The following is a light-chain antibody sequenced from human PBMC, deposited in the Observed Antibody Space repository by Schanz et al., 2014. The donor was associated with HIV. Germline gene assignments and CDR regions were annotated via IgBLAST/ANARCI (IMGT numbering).Light chain of an antibody. CDR3: QQRSNWPRYT. Sequence: ETVMTQSPATLSVSPGESATLSCRASQSVSSNLAWYQQKPGQAPRLLIYSASTRATGIPSRFSGSGSGTDFTLTISSLEPEDFAVYFWQQRSNWPRYTFGQGTKLEIK. CDR2: SAS. CDR1: QSVSSN. J-gene: IGKJ2*01. V-gene: IGKV3-15*01.